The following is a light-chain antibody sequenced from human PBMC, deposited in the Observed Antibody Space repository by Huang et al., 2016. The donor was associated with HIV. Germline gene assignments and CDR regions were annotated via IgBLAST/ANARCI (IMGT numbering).Light chain of an antibody. V-gene: IGKV4-1*01. CDR3: QHYYNPGIT. J-gene: IGKJ5*01. CDR2: WAS. CDR1: QSVLYSSNIKNY. Sequence: DIVMTQSPDSLAVSLGERATINCKSSQSVLYSSNIKNYLAWYQQKTGQPPKLLIYWASTRESGVPDRFSGSGSGTDFTLTISSLQAEDVAVYYCQHYYNPGITFGQGTRLEIK.